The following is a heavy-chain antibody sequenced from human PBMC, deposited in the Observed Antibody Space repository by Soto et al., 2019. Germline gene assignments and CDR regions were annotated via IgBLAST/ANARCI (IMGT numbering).Heavy chain of an antibody. D-gene: IGHD5-18*01. CDR3: ARARGISFGYNYFDH. CDR1: GYTFSSYH. Sequence: ASVKVSCKASGYTFSSYHMHWVRQAPGQGLEWMGVINPFYGETRYAQKFQGRVTMTRDTSTSTVYMELSSLRSEDTAVYYCARARGISFGYNYFDHWGQGTLVTVSS. J-gene: IGHJ5*02. CDR2: INPFYGET. V-gene: IGHV1-46*01.